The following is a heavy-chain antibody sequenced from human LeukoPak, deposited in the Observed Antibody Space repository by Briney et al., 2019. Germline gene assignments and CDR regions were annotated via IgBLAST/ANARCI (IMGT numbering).Heavy chain of an antibody. D-gene: IGHD6-19*01. CDR1: GYTFTSYG. Sequence: ASVKVSCKASGYTFTSYGISWVRQAPGQGLEWMGWISAYNGNTNYARKLQGRVTMTTDTSTSTAYMELRSLRSDDTAVYYCARNSALAQAVMFDYWGQGTLVTVSS. CDR3: ARNSALAQAVMFDY. CDR2: ISAYNGNT. V-gene: IGHV1-18*01. J-gene: IGHJ4*02.